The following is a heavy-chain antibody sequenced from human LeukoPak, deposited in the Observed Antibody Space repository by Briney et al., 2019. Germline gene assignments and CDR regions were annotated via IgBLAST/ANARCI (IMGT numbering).Heavy chain of an antibody. Sequence: SVKVSCKTSGGTFSNHAISWVRQAPGQGLEWMGGFVPVFGRAIYAQKFQGRVTITTDESASTAYMELSALTSDDTAVYYCARGRRDPGAGAGVDYYYFYMDVWGKGTTVTVSS. V-gene: IGHV1-69*05. J-gene: IGHJ6*03. CDR1: GGTFSNHA. D-gene: IGHD6-19*01. CDR3: ARGRRDPGAGAGVDYYYFYMDV. CDR2: FVPVFGRA.